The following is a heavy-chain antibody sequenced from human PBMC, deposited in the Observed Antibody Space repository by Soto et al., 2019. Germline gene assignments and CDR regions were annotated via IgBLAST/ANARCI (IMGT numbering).Heavy chain of an antibody. J-gene: IGHJ4*02. D-gene: IGHD3-22*01. V-gene: IGHV4-59*01. CDR1: GGYISSYY. CDR3: ARDIYSSGSYLGY. Sequence: SETLSLTWTVSGGYISSYYWRWIRQPPGKGLEWIGYIYYSGSTNYHPPLKSRVPISVYTCKNQFSLNLISLTAADRAVYYCARDIYSSGSYLGYWGQGTLVTVAS. CDR2: IYYSGST.